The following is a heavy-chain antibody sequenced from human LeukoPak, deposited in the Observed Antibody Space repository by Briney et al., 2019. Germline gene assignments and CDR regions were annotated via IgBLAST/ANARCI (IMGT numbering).Heavy chain of an antibody. J-gene: IGHJ4*02. CDR2: IYHSGST. Sequence: SETLSLTCAVSGYSISSGYYWGWIRQPPGQGLEWIGSIYHSGSTYYNPSLKSRVTISVDTSKNQFSLKLSSVTAADTAVYYCAGGPVAVTHRFDYWGQGTLVTVSP. D-gene: IGHD4-17*01. CDR1: GYSISSGYY. V-gene: IGHV4-38-2*01. CDR3: AGGPVAVTHRFDY.